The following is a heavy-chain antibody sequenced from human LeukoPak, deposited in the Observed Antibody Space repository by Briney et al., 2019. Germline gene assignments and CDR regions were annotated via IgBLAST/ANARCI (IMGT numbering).Heavy chain of an antibody. Sequence: GRSLRLSCAASGFTFSSYGMHWVRQAPGKGLEWVSSISSSSSYIYYADSVKGRFTISRDNAKNSLYLQMNSLRAEDTAVYYCARVYLGYCSSTSCYNFDYWGQGTLVTVSS. D-gene: IGHD2-2*02. CDR2: ISSSSSYI. CDR1: GFTFSSYG. CDR3: ARVYLGYCSSTSCYNFDY. V-gene: IGHV3-21*01. J-gene: IGHJ4*02.